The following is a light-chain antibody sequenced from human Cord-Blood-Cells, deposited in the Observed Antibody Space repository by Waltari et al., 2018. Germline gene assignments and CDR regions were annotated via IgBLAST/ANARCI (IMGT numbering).Light chain of an antibody. Sequence: SSELTQDPAVSVALGQTVRITCQGDSLRSYYASWYQQKPGQAPVLVLYGKNNRPSGIPDRFSGSSSVNTASLTITGAQAEDEADYYCNSRDSSGNHLVVFGGGTKLTVL. CDR3: NSRDSSGNHLVV. J-gene: IGLJ2*01. CDR2: GKN. CDR1: SLRSYY. V-gene: IGLV3-19*01.